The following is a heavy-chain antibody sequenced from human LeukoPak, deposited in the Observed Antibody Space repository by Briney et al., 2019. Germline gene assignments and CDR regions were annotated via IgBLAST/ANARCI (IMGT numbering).Heavy chain of an antibody. CDR3: ARDFSGQRARFDY. Sequence: PSETLSLTCTVSGGSISSGGYYWSWIRQPPGKGLEWIGYIYHSGSTYYNPSLKSRVTISVDRSKNQFSLKLSSVTAADTAVYYCARDFSGQRARFDYWGQGTLVTVSS. V-gene: IGHV4-30-2*01. CDR2: IYHSGST. CDR1: GGSISSGGYY. J-gene: IGHJ4*02. D-gene: IGHD1-26*01.